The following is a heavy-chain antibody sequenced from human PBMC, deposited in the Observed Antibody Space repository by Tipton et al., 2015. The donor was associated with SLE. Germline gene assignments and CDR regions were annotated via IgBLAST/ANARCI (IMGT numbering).Heavy chain of an antibody. V-gene: IGHV3-30*04. D-gene: IGHD3-10*01. CDR3: ARDGYYGSGTTDEF. CDR2: ISSDGNNK. J-gene: IGHJ4*02. Sequence: SLRLSCGASGFTFSDYAIHWVRQAPGKGLEWVAVISSDGNNKDNADSLRGRLSISRDNSKNTVYLHMNSLRVEDTAVYYCARDGYYGSGTTDEFWGQGTLVTVSS. CDR1: GFTFSDYA.